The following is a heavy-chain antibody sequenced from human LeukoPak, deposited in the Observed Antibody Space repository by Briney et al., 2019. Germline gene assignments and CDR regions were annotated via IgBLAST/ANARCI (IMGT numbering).Heavy chain of an antibody. CDR3: AKEADSSGYYPFDY. J-gene: IGHJ4*02. CDR2: ISSSSSTI. Sequence: GGSLRLSCAASGFTFSDYYMSWIRQAPGKGLEWVSYISSSSSTIYYADSVKGRFTISRDNAKNTLYLQMNSLRAEDTAVYYCAKEADSSGYYPFDYWGQGTLVTVSS. V-gene: IGHV3-11*01. D-gene: IGHD3-22*01. CDR1: GFTFSDYY.